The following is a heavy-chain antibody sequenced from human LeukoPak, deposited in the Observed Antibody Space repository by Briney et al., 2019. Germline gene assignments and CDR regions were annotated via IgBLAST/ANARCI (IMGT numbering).Heavy chain of an antibody. Sequence: PGGALRLSRAASRFSFSSYWMHWVRQAPGKGLVWVSRVNREGRSPNYAASAKGRFTISRDNAKNTLYPQMNSLRAEDTAVYYCARAHWGIAVAGTDYWGQGTLVTVSS. CDR3: ARAHWGIAVAGTDY. V-gene: IGHV3-74*01. CDR2: VNREGRSP. D-gene: IGHD6-19*01. J-gene: IGHJ4*02. CDR1: RFSFSSYW.